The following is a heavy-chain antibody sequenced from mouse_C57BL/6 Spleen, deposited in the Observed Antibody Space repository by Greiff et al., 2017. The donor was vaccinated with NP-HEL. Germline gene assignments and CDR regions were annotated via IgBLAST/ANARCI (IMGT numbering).Heavy chain of an antibody. CDR2: IYPRSGNT. CDR3: ARWMITTDYYAMDY. Sequence: QVQLQQPGAELARPGASVKLSCKASGYTFTSYGISWVKQRTGQGLEWIGEIYPRSGNTYYNEKFKGKATLTADKSSSTAYMELRSLTSEDSAVYFCARWMITTDYYAMDYWGQGTSVTVSS. J-gene: IGHJ4*01. CDR1: GYTFTSYG. V-gene: IGHV1-81*01. D-gene: IGHD2-4*01.